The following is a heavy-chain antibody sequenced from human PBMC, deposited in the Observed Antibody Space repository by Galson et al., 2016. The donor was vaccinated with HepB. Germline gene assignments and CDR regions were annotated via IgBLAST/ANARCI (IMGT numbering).Heavy chain of an antibody. CDR1: GYSVTTYA. CDR3: ARDMGYCGSTSCYVTAFDM. V-gene: IGHV7-4-1*02. J-gene: IGHJ3*02. D-gene: IGHD2-2*01. CDR2: INTNTGKS. Sequence: SVKVSCKASGYSVTTYAMNWVRQAPGQGLEWMGWINTNTGKSTYAQAFTGRFVFSLDTSVSTTYLQISGLKAEDTAVYYCARDMGYCGSTSCYVTAFDMWGQGTMITVSA.